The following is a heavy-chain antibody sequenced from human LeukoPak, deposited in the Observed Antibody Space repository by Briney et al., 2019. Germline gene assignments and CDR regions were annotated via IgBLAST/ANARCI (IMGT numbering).Heavy chain of an antibody. V-gene: IGHV1-18*04. Sequence: GASVKVSCKASGCTFTSYGISWVRQAPGQGLEGMGWISAYNGNTNYAQKLQGRVTMTTETSTSTAYTELKSLRSDATAVYYCATDDPYSSSWYLDYWGQGTLVTVSS. D-gene: IGHD6-13*01. CDR3: ATDDPYSSSWYLDY. CDR1: GCTFTSYG. CDR2: ISAYNGNT. J-gene: IGHJ4*02.